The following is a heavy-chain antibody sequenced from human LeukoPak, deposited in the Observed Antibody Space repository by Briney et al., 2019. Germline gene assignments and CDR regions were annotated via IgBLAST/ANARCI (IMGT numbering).Heavy chain of an antibody. V-gene: IGHV3-15*01. CDR3: TTPIRRSYYYYMDV. D-gene: IGHD5-12*01. CDR1: GFTFSNAW. J-gene: IGHJ6*03. CDR2: IKSKTDGGTT. Sequence: GGSLRLSCAASGFTFSNAWMSWVRQALGKGLEWVGRIKSKTDGGTTDYAAPVKGRFTISRDDSKNTLYLQMNSLKTEDTAVYYCTTPIRRSYYYYMDVWGKGTTVTVSS.